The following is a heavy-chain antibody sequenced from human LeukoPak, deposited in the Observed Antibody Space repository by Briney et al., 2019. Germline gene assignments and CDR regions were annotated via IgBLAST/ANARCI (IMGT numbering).Heavy chain of an antibody. CDR3: ARSLQWLVEDHYYYYMDV. J-gene: IGHJ6*03. CDR1: GGSFSGYD. V-gene: IGHV4-34*01. Sequence: ASEALSLTCAVYGGSFSGYDWTWIRQPPGTWLEWIGGINHSGSTNYNASLKSRVSISVDTSKSQFSLKLNSVTAADTAMYYCARSLQWLVEDHYYYYMDVWGNGTTVTVSS. D-gene: IGHD6-19*01. CDR2: INHSGST.